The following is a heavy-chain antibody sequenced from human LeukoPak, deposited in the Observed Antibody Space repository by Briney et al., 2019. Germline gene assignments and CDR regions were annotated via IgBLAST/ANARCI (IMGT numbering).Heavy chain of an antibody. V-gene: IGHV3-48*03. D-gene: IGHD3-22*01. CDR1: GFTFSSYE. Sequence: PGGSLRLSCAASGFTFSSYEMNWVRQAPGKGLEWVSHISSRGNTIYYADSVKGRFTISRDNAKNSLYLQMNSLRAEDTALYYCAREPGRRSTMIVVAFDIWGQGTMVTVSS. CDR3: AREPGRRSTMIVVAFDI. J-gene: IGHJ3*02. CDR2: ISSRGNTI.